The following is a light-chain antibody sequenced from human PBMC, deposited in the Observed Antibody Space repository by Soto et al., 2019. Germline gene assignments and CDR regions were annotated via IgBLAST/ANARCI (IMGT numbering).Light chain of an antibody. CDR2: STS. CDR3: QRSDSFPLLT. J-gene: IGKJ4*01. V-gene: IGKV1-12*01. CDR1: QSIYKW. Sequence: DIQMTQSPSSVSASVGDRVTISCRASQSIYKWLAWYQQKPGKAPKLLIHSTSSLHDEVPSRFSGSGYGTDFTLTISGLQPEDFATYYCQRSDSFPLLTFGGGTRVEI.